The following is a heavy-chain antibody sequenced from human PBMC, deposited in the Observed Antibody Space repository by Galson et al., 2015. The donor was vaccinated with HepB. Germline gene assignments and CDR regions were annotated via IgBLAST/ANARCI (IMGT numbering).Heavy chain of an antibody. CDR2: IYGGGDT. J-gene: IGHJ2*01. CDR3: ASSSNPTRNWHFDL. Sequence: SLRLSCAASGLIVSNNYMTWVRQAPGKGLEWVSLIYGGGDTTYADSVRGRFTISSDISKSTLYVQMTSLTTEDTAVYYCASSSNPTRNWHFDLWGRGTLVIVSS. V-gene: IGHV3-66*02. D-gene: IGHD4-11*01. CDR1: GLIVSNNY.